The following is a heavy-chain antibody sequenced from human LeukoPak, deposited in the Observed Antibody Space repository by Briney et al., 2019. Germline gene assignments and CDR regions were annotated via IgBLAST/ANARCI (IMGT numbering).Heavy chain of an antibody. CDR1: GFTFSIYT. CDR2: ITSSSSSI. CDR3: ARDLAWGAY. J-gene: IGHJ4*02. Sequence: GGSLRLSCVTSGFTFSIYTMSWVRQAPGKGLEWVSSITSSSSSIYSADSVKGRLTISRDNAKNSLYLEMNGLRDEDTAVYYCARDLAWGAYWGQGTLVTVSS. V-gene: IGHV3-21*01. D-gene: IGHD4/OR15-4a*01.